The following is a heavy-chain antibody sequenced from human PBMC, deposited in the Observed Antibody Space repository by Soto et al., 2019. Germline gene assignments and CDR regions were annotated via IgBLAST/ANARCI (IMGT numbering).Heavy chain of an antibody. V-gene: IGHV4-39*01. J-gene: IGHJ4*02. Sequence: PSETLSLTCTVSGRSISSSSYYWGWIRQPPGKGLEWIGSIYYSGSTYYNPSLKSRVTISVDTSKNQFSLKLSSVTAADTAVYYCARQGDFWSGYYYYFDYWGQGTLVTVSS. CDR1: GRSISSSSYY. D-gene: IGHD3-3*01. CDR3: ARQGDFWSGYYYYFDY. CDR2: IYYSGST.